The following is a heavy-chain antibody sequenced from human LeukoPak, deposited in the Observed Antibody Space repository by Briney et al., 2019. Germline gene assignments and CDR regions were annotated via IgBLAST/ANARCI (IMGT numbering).Heavy chain of an antibody. D-gene: IGHD3-10*01. CDR2: ISGSGTDT. CDR3: ARHPARRGYGSFDF. CDR1: GFAFSNYA. Sequence: GGSLRLSCAASGFAFSNYAMSWVRQAPKKGLEWVSSISGSGTDTYYADSVKGRFTISRDNSKNTLYLQMSSLRAGDTAGYYCARHPARRGYGSFDFWAPGTLVTVSS. J-gene: IGHJ4*02. V-gene: IGHV3-23*01.